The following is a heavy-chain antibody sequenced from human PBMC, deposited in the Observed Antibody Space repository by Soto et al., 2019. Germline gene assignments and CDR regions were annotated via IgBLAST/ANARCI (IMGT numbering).Heavy chain of an antibody. J-gene: IGHJ6*02. D-gene: IGHD3-22*01. CDR1: GFTFTSSA. Sequence: GASVKVSFKASGFTFTSSAVQWVRQARGQRLEWIGWIVVGSGNTNYAQKFQERVTITRDMSTSTAYMELSSLRSEDTAVYYCAAEPSLVVPLGYYGMDVWGQGTTVTVSS. CDR2: IVVGSGNT. V-gene: IGHV1-58*01. CDR3: AAEPSLVVPLGYYGMDV.